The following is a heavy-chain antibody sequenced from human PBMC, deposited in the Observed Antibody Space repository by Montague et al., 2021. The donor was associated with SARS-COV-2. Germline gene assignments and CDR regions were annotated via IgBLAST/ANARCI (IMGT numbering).Heavy chain of an antibody. V-gene: IGHV4-59*01. D-gene: IGHD6-19*01. Sequence: SETLSLTCTVSGGSISNYYWNWIRQPPGKGLEWIGYIYYSGNTNYNPSLKGRVTMSLDTSKTKFSLKLTSVTAADTAVYYCARMQWLGVRAFDVWGQGTLVTVSS. CDR3: ARMQWLGVRAFDV. J-gene: IGHJ3*01. CDR2: IYYSGNT. CDR1: GGSISNYY.